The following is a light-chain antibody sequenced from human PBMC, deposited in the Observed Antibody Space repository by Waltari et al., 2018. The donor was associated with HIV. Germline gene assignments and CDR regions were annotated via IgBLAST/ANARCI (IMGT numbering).Light chain of an antibody. J-gene: IGKJ3*01. CDR1: QIVGGNS. V-gene: IGKV3-20*01. CDR3: QQYGSSEGFT. Sequence: DIVLTQSPGTLSLSPGDRATLSCRASQIVGGNSLAWYQKKPGQAPRLLIYGPSTRAAGIPDRFSGSGSETDFTLTISRLEPEDCAVYYCQQYGSSEGFTFGPGTRVDI. CDR2: GPS.